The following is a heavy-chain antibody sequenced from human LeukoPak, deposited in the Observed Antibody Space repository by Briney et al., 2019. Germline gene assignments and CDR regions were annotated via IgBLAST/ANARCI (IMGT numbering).Heavy chain of an antibody. CDR3: ARDYYDSSGLIPEYFQH. J-gene: IGHJ1*01. Sequence: GGSLRLSCAASGFNFNIYWMHWVRQAPGKGLVWVSRIDIDGKDLRYADSVKGRFTISRDNARKTVYLQMNSLGAEDTAVYYCARDYYDSSGLIPEYFQHWGQGTLVTVSS. V-gene: IGHV3-74*01. CDR1: GFNFNIYW. D-gene: IGHD3-22*01. CDR2: IDIDGKDL.